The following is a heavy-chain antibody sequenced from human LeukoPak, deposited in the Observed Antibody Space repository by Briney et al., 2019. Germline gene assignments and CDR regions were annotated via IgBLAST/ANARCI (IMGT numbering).Heavy chain of an antibody. CDR2: IDVSGATT. CDR1: GFSISNYG. J-gene: IGHJ4*02. V-gene: IGHV3-23*01. D-gene: IGHD6-19*01. CDR3: AQGYSSGWYRY. Sequence: GGSLRLSCAVSGFSISNYGMSWVRQAPGKGLEWVSAIDVSGATTYYADSVKGRFIISRDNSKNTLYVQMNSLRAEDTAVYYCAQGYSSGWYRYWGQGTLVTVSS.